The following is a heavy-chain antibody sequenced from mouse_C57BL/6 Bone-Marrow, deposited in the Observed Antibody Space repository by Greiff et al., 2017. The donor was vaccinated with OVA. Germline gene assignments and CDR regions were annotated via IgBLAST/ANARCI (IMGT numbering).Heavy chain of an antibody. Sequence: EVQRVESVAELVRPGASVKLSCTASGFNIKNTYMHWVKQRPEQGLEWIGRIDPANGNTKYAPKFQGKATITADTSSNTAYLQLSSLTSEDTAIYYCASPYYYGSSWYFDVWGTGTTVTVSS. CDR1: GFNIKNTY. CDR3: ASPYYYGSSWYFDV. V-gene: IGHV14-3*01. CDR2: IDPANGNT. J-gene: IGHJ1*03. D-gene: IGHD1-1*01.